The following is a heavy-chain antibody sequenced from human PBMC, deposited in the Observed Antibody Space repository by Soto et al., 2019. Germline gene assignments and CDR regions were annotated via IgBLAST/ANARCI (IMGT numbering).Heavy chain of an antibody. CDR1: GFTFSTYW. Sequence: LRLSCAASGFTFSTYWMHWVRQPPGKGLVWVSRINIDGSTTSYADSVKGRFTISRDNAKNTLYLQMNSLRAEDTAVYYCARGDSSAWPYYYYYGMDVCGQGTTVPVSS. CDR3: ARGDSSAWPYYYYYGMDV. D-gene: IGHD6-19*01. V-gene: IGHV3-74*01. J-gene: IGHJ6*02. CDR2: INIDGSTT.